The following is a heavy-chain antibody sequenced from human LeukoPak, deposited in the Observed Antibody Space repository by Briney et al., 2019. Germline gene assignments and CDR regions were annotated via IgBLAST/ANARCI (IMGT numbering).Heavy chain of an antibody. Sequence: GGSLRLSCAASGFTFSSYSMNWVRQAPGRGLEWVSFISSSSDYIYYADSVKGRITISRDNARNSLYLQMNSLRAEDTAVYYCARAVGPFDIWGQGTIVIVSS. V-gene: IGHV3-21*01. CDR2: ISSSSDYI. CDR3: ARAVGPFDI. J-gene: IGHJ3*02. CDR1: GFTFSSYS.